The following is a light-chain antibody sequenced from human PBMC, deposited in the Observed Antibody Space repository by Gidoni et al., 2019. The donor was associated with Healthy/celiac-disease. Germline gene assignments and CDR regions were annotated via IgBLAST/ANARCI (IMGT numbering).Light chain of an antibody. CDR1: QSISSW. CDR2: KAS. J-gene: IGKJ1*01. V-gene: IGKV1-5*03. Sequence: DIQMTQSPSTLSASVGDRVTITCRASQSISSWLAWYQQKPGKAPKLLIYKASSLESGVPSSFSGSGSGTEFTLTISSLQPDEFATYYCQQYNSYTWTLGQGTKVEIK. CDR3: QQYNSYTWT.